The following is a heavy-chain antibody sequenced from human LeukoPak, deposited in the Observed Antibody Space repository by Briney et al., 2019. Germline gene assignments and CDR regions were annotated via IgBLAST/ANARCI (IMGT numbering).Heavy chain of an antibody. D-gene: IGHD6-13*01. CDR3: ARDLGSSIWRRLDYYYMDV. CDR1: GFAFSTYA. Sequence: GVSLRLSCAASGFAFSTYAMSWVRQAPGMGLEWVSAISGSGGGTYYGDSVKGRFTISRDNAENSLYLQMNSLRAEDTAVYYCARDLGSSIWRRLDYYYMDVWGKGTTVTVSS. V-gene: IGHV3-23*01. J-gene: IGHJ6*03. CDR2: ISGSGGGT.